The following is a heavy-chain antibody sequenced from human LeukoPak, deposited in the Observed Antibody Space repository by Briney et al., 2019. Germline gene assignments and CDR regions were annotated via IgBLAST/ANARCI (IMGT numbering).Heavy chain of an antibody. Sequence: GGSLRLSCAASGFTFSSYGMHWVRQAPGKGLEWVAFIRYDGSNKYYADSVKGRFTISRDNSKNTLYLQMNSLRAEDTTAVYYCAKGYNWNDHFFDYWGQGTLVTVSS. D-gene: IGHD1-1*01. CDR1: GFTFSSYG. CDR3: AKGYNWNDHFFDY. V-gene: IGHV3-30*02. J-gene: IGHJ4*02. CDR2: IRYDGSNK.